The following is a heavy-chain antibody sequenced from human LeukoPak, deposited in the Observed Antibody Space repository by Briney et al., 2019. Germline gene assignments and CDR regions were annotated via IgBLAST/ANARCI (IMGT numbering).Heavy chain of an antibody. D-gene: IGHD2-2*01. CDR1: GITFNNAW. J-gene: IGHJ4*01. V-gene: IGHV3-15*01. Sequence: GGSLRLSCAASGITFNNAWMSWVRQAPGKGLEWVGRIKSKTNGGTTDYGAPVKGRFTISRDDSKNTLYLQMNSLKTEDTGFYYCATDPDGYCSGTSCSDWGQGTLVTVSS. CDR3: ATDPDGYCSGTSCSD. CDR2: IKSKTNGGTT.